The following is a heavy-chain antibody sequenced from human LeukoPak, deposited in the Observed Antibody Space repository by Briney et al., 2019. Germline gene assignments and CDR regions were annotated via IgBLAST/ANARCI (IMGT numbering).Heavy chain of an antibody. D-gene: IGHD7-27*01. CDR1: GYTFTRYY. Sequence: ASVKVSCKASGYTFTRYYMHWVRQAPGQGREWMGWINPNSGGTNYAQKFQGRVTMTRDTSISTAYMELGRLRPDDTAVYYCARDALRNRHWGAWFDPWGQGTLVTVSS. CDR3: ARDALRNRHWGAWFDP. CDR2: INPNSGGT. J-gene: IGHJ5*02. V-gene: IGHV1-2*02.